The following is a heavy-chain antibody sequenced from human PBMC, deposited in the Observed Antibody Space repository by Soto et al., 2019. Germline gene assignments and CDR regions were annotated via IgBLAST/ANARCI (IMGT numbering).Heavy chain of an antibody. CDR1: GYTFTDFA. Sequence: QVQLVQSGAEVKKPGASVRVSCKTSGYTFTDFAVSWVRRAPGQGLEWVGWISPFNGKTTYSQKFQARVTMTADTSTTTAYLELRSRISDDTALYYCACSSRLLEMAIRDYWGQGTQVTVSS. V-gene: IGHV1-18*04. CDR2: ISPFNGKT. D-gene: IGHD2-21*01. J-gene: IGHJ4*02. CDR3: ACSSRLLEMAIRDY.